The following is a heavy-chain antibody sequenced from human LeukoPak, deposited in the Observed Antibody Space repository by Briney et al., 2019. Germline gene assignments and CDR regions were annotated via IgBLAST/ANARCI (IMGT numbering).Heavy chain of an antibody. CDR1: GFTFSTYC. J-gene: IGHJ4*02. CDR2: IKQDGSEK. D-gene: IGHD2-15*01. CDR3: AKDYSIGYGGIADDY. Sequence: PGGSLRLSCAASGFTFSTYCMSWVRQAPGKGLEWVANIKQDGSEKYYVDSVKGRFTISRDNSKNTLYLQMNSLRAEDTAVYYCAKDYSIGYGGIADDYWGQGTLVTVSS. V-gene: IGHV3-7*01.